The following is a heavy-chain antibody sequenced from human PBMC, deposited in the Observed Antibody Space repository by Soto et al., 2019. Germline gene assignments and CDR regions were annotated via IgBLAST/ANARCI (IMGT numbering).Heavy chain of an antibody. CDR3: ARGGNYDILTGHPGPDWFDP. D-gene: IGHD3-9*01. J-gene: IGHJ5*02. CDR1: GFTFSGSA. V-gene: IGHV3-73*01. CDR2: IRSKANNYAT. Sequence: GGSLRLSCAASGFTFSGSAVHWVRQASGKGLEWVGRIRSKANNYATVYAASVKGRFTISRDDSKNTAYLQMNSLKTEDTAVYYCARGGNYDILTGHPGPDWFDPWGQGTLVTVSS.